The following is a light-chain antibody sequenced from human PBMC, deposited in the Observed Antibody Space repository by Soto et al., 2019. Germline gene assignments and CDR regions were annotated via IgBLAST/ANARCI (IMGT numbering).Light chain of an antibody. CDR2: GAS. V-gene: IGKV3-20*01. CDR3: QQYGNSPLT. CDR1: QSVSSSY. J-gene: IGKJ1*01. Sequence: EIVLTQSPGTLSLSPEERATLSWRASQSVSSSYLASYQQKPGQAPRLLIYGASSRATGIPDRFSGSGSGTDFTLTISRLEPEDFAVYYCQQYGNSPLTFGQGTKVEIK.